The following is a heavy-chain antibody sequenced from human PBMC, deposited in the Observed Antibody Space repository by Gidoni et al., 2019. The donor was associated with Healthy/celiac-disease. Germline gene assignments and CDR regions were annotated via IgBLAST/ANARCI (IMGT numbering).Heavy chain of an antibody. CDR2: IIPIFGTA. CDR1: VGTFSRYA. V-gene: IGHV1-69*01. J-gene: IGHJ4*02. CDR3: ARTDSGSYYDPLGY. D-gene: IGHD1-26*01. Sequence: QVQLVQSGAEVQKPGSSVKVSCKASVGTFSRYAISWVRQAPGQGLEWMGGIIPIFGTANYAQKFQGRVTITADESTSTAYMELSSLRSEDTAVYYCARTDSGSYYDPLGYWGQGTLVTVSS.